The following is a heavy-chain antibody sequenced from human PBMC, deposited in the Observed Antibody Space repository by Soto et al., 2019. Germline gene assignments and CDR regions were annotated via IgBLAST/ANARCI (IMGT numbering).Heavy chain of an antibody. CDR3: ARSIYMVREAQPYYYYDGMDV. Sequence: HVQLVESGGGVVQPGRSLRLSCAASGFTFSSYAMHWVRQAPGKGLEWVAVISYDGSNKYYADSVKGRFTISRDNSKNAMYQQINSLRAEDTAVYYCARSIYMVREAQPYYYYDGMDVWGQGTTVTVSS. D-gene: IGHD3-10*01. V-gene: IGHV3-30-3*01. CDR2: ISYDGSNK. J-gene: IGHJ6*02. CDR1: GFTFSSYA.